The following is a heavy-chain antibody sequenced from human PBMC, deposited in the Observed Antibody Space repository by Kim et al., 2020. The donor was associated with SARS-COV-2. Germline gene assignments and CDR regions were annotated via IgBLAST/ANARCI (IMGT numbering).Heavy chain of an antibody. J-gene: IGHJ6*04. CDR1: GFTFSSYG. CDR3: AREVGELYYYYSGMDV. V-gene: IGHV3-33*01. Sequence: GGSLRLSCAASGFTFSSYGMHWVRQAPGKGLEWVAVIWYDGSNKYYADSVKGRFTISRDNSKNTLYLQMNSLRAEDTAVYYCAREVGELYYYYSGMDVWGAGTTVTVSS. CDR2: IWYDGSNK. D-gene: IGHD3-16*01.